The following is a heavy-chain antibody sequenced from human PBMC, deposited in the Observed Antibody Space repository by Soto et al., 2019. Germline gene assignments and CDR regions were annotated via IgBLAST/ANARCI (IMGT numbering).Heavy chain of an antibody. CDR1: GFSLSSTRVA. V-gene: IGHV2-5*02. CDR2: IYWDDDK. Sequence: QITLKESGPTLVKPTQTLTLTFTFSGFSLSSTRVAVCWIRQPPGKALECLALIYWDDDKRYSPFLKSRLTITKDTSKNQVVLTMTNMDPVDTATYYCAHSVVAGLGYYFDYWGQGTLVTVSS. D-gene: IGHD6-19*01. CDR3: AHSVVAGLGYYFDY. J-gene: IGHJ4*02.